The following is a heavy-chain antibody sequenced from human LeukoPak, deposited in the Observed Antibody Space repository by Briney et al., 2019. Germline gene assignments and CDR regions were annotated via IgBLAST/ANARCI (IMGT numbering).Heavy chain of an antibody. CDR1: GYTFTSYY. Sequence: ASVQESCKASGYTFTSYYMHWLRQPRGQGGEGMGIINPSGGSTSYAQKFQGRVTMTRDTSTSTVYMELNSLRSEDTAVYYCARERDSSGWYYFVYWGQGTLVTVSS. V-gene: IGHV1-46*01. CDR3: ARERDSSGWYYFVY. D-gene: IGHD6-19*01. CDR2: INPSGGST. J-gene: IGHJ4*02.